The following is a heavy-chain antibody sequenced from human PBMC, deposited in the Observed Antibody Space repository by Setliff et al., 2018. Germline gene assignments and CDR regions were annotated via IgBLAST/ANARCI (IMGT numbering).Heavy chain of an antibody. D-gene: IGHD3-9*01. CDR2: IYTSGST. CDR1: GGSISSGSYY. Sequence: LSLTCTVSGGSISSGSYYWSWIRQPAGKGLEWIGHIYTSGSTNYNPSLKSRVTISVDTSKNQFSLKLSSVTAADTAVYYCARGLTPTINYYYYYMDVWGKGTTVTVSS. CDR3: ARGLTPTINYYYYYMDV. J-gene: IGHJ6*03. V-gene: IGHV4-61*09.